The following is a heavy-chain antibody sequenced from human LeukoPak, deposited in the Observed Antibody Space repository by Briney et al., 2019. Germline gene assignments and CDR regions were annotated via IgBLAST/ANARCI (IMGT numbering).Heavy chain of an antibody. J-gene: IGHJ4*02. CDR2: ISPYNGNT. Sequence: GASVKVSCKASGYTFTSYGLSWVRQAPGQEGDGVGWISPYNGNTNYAPKLQGRLTMTTDTSTSTAYMELRSLRSDDTAVYYCARDRQCGYWGQGTLVTVSS. CDR3: ARDRQCGY. CDR1: GYTFTSYG. V-gene: IGHV1-18*01. D-gene: IGHD2-21*01.